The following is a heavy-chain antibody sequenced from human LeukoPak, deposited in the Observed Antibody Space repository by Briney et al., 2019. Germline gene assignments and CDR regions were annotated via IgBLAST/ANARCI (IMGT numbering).Heavy chain of an antibody. CDR2: ISSSSSYI. D-gene: IGHD3-3*01. CDR3: ARGSGITIFGVLIIEGAYYFDY. V-gene: IGHV3-21*01. CDR1: GFTFSSYS. Sequence: GGSLRLSCAASGFTFSSYSMNWVRQAPGKGLEWVSSISSSSSYIYYADSVKGRFTTSRDNAKNSLYLQMNSLRAEDTAVYYCARGSGITIFGVLIIEGAYYFDYWGQGTLVTVSS. J-gene: IGHJ4*02.